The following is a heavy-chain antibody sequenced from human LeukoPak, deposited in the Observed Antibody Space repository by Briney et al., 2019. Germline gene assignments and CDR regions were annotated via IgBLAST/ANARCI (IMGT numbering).Heavy chain of an antibody. D-gene: IGHD2-15*01. J-gene: IGHJ3*02. CDR3: ARVRGFCSGGSCLNDPFDI. CDR2: IHSSGST. Sequence: SETLSLICTVSGGSIGGYYWSWIRQPAGKGLEWIGRIHSSGSTNHNPPLKSRVTMSVDTSKNQFSLKLSSVTAADTAVYYCARVRGFCSGGSCLNDPFDIWGQGTMVTVSS. V-gene: IGHV4-4*07. CDR1: GGSIGGYY.